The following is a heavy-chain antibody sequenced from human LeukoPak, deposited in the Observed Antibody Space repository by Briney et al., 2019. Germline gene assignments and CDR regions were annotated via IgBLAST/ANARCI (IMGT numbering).Heavy chain of an antibody. CDR1: GFTFSSYW. J-gene: IGHJ6*02. V-gene: IGHV3-7*01. Sequence: GSLRLSCAASGFTFSSYWMSWVRQAPGEGLEWVANIKQDGSEKYYVDSVKGRFTISRDNAKNSLYLQMNSLRAEDTAVYYCASSGWYVGYYYYYGMDVWGQGTTVTVSS. D-gene: IGHD6-19*01. CDR3: ASSGWYVGYYYYYGMDV. CDR2: IKQDGSEK.